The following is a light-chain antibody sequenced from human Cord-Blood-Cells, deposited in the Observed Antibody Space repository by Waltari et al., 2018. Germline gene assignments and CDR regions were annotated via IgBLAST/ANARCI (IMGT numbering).Light chain of an antibody. J-gene: IGKJ1*01. Sequence: EIVMTQSPAPLSVSPGERATLSCRASQSVSSNLAWYQQKPGQAPRLLIYGAATMATVIPARFSGSGAGTEFTLTISSLQSEDFAVYYCQQYNNWPWTFGQGTKVEIK. CDR1: QSVSSN. CDR3: QQYNNWPWT. V-gene: IGKV3-15*01. CDR2: GAA.